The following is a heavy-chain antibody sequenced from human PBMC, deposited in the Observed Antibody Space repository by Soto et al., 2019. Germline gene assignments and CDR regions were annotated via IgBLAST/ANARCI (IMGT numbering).Heavy chain of an antibody. D-gene: IGHD3-3*01. Sequence: QVQLQQWGAGLLKPSETLSLTCAVYGGSFSGYYWCWIRQPPGKGLEWIGEINHSGSTNYNPSLKSRVTISVDTSKNQFSLKLSSVTAADTAVYYCARGRQITIFGVVIISPPDVWGQGTTVTVSS. J-gene: IGHJ6*02. CDR2: INHSGST. V-gene: IGHV4-34*01. CDR3: ARGRQITIFGVVIISPPDV. CDR1: GGSFSGYY.